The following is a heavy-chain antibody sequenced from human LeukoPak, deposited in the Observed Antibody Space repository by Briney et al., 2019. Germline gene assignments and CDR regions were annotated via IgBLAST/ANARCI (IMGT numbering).Heavy chain of an antibody. CDR3: VRDAAITGIWFDP. Sequence: PSETLSLTCAVYGGSFSGYYWSWIRQPPGKGLEWIGEINHSGSTNYNPSLKSRVTISVDTSKNQFSLKLSSVTAADTAVYYCVRDAAITGIWFDPWGQGTLVTVSS. CDR1: GGSFSGYY. J-gene: IGHJ5*02. D-gene: IGHD1-20*01. V-gene: IGHV4-34*01. CDR2: INHSGST.